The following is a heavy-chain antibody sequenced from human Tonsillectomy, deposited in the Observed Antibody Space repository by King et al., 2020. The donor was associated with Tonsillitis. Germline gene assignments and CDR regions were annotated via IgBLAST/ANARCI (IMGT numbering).Heavy chain of an antibody. CDR1: GFTFNNAW. V-gene: IGHV3-15*02. CDR2: IKSKTDGGST. D-gene: IGHD1-26*01. J-gene: IGHJ4*02. CDR3: ATEGRWELLLDY. Sequence: VQLVESGGALVKPGGSLRLSCAASGFTFNNAWMSWVRQAPGKGLELVGRIKSKTDGGSTDYAAPVKGRFTISRDDSKNTLYLQMNSLKTEDTAVYYCATEGRWELLLDYWGQGTLVTVSS.